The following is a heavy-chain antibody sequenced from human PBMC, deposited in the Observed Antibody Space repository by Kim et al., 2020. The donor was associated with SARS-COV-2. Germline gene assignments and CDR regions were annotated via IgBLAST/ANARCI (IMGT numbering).Heavy chain of an antibody. V-gene: IGHV4-34*01. Sequence: SETLSLTCAVYGGSFSGYYWSWIRQPPGKGLEWIGEINHSGSTNYNPSLKSRVTISVDTSKNQFSLKLSSVTAAATAVYYCARRKHYYYGGVGFWGQGTL. J-gene: IGHJ1*01. CDR3: ARRKHYYYGGVGF. D-gene: IGHD3-10*01. CDR2: INHSGST. CDR1: GGSFSGYY.